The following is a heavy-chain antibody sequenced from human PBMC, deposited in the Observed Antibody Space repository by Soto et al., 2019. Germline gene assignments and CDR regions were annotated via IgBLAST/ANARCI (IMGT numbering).Heavy chain of an antibody. Sequence: QVKLVQSGAEVKKPGASVKVSCKASGYTFTGYYMHWVRQAPGQGLEWMGWINPNSGGTNYAHKFQGRVTMTRDTSISTAYMELSRLRSDDTAVYYCARDRIFGVVIWFVPWGQGTLVTVSS. CDR1: GYTFTGYY. J-gene: IGHJ5*02. D-gene: IGHD3-3*02. CDR2: INPNSGGT. V-gene: IGHV1-2*07. CDR3: ARDRIFGVVIWFVP.